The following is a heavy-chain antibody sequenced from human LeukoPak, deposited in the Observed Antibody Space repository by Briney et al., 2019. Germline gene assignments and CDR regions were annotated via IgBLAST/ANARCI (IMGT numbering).Heavy chain of an antibody. V-gene: IGHV3-7*03. J-gene: IGHJ5*02. Sequence: PGGSLRLSCAASGFTFSSSWMSWVRQAPGKGLEWVASIKHDGSEKYYVDSVKGRFTISRDSAKNSLYLYINNLRAEDTAMYYCAGQHRSTTITMSPWGQGTLVTVSS. D-gene: IGHD3-10*02. CDR1: GFTFSSSW. CDR2: IKHDGSEK. CDR3: AGQHRSTTITMSP.